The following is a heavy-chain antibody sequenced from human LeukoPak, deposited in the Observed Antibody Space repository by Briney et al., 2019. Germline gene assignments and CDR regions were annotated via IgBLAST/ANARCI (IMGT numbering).Heavy chain of an antibody. CDR2: IKEDGSDK. J-gene: IGHJ6*04. CDR1: GFTFSTYW. CDR3: ARLGYCSAGNCFYSMDV. Sequence: GGSLRLSCAASGFTFSTYWMSWVRQAPGKGPEWVANIKEDGSDKYYVDSVKGRFTISRDNAKNSLYLQMNSLRAEDTAVYYCARLGYCSAGNCFYSMDVWGKGTTVTVSS. V-gene: IGHV3-7*03. D-gene: IGHD2-15*01.